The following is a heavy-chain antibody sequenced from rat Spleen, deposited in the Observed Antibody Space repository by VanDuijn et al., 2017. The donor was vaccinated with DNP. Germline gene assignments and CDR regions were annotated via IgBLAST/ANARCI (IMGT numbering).Heavy chain of an antibody. D-gene: IGHD1-11*01. Sequence: EVQLVESGGGLVQPGRSLKLSCVASGFIFSNYWMTWIRQAPGKGLEWVASFTNTGGSIYYPDSVKGRFTISRDNAQNTLYLQMDSLRSEDTATYYCGRQGNYGYYYVMDAWGQGASVTVSS. V-gene: IGHV5-31*01. J-gene: IGHJ4*01. CDR1: GFIFSNYW. CDR3: GRQGNYGYYYVMDA. CDR2: FTNTGGSI.